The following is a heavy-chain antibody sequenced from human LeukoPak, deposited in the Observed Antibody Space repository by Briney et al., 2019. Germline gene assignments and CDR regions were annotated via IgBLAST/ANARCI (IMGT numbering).Heavy chain of an antibody. Sequence: PSQTLSLTCTVSGGSISSGDYYWTWTRQPPGKDLEWIGYIYYSGSTLYNPSLKTRVTISLDTPKNQFSLKLSSVTAADTAVYYCARSHDSSGYYYNYWGQGTLVTVSS. V-gene: IGHV4-30-4*01. CDR1: GGSISSGDYY. D-gene: IGHD3-22*01. CDR3: ARSHDSSGYYYNY. J-gene: IGHJ4*02. CDR2: IYYSGST.